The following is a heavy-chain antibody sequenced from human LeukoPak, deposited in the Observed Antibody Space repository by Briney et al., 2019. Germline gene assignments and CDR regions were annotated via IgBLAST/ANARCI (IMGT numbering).Heavy chain of an antibody. J-gene: IGHJ4*02. CDR3: ARGYSSGFIDY. D-gene: IGHD6-19*01. CDR1: GGSISSYY. V-gene: IGHV4-59*01. Sequence: SETLSLTCTVSGGSISSYYWSWIRQPPGKGLEWIGYIYYSGSTNYNPSLKSRVTISVDTSKNRFSLKLSSVTAADTAVYYCARGYSSGFIDYWGQGTLVTVSS. CDR2: IYYSGST.